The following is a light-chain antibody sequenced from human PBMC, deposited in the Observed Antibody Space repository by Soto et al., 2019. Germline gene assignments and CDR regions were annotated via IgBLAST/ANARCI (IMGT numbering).Light chain of an antibody. V-gene: IGKV1-39*01. Sequence: DIQMTQSPSSLSASVGDRVTITCRASQTISSYLNWYQQKPGKAPKVLIYAASSFQSGVPSRFSGSGAGTDCTLTISSLQPEDVATYYCQQSYDITRTFGQGTKVDIK. CDR3: QQSYDITRT. CDR1: QTISSY. CDR2: AAS. J-gene: IGKJ1*01.